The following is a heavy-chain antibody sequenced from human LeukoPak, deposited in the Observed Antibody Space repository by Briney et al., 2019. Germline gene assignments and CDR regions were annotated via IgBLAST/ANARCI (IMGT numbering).Heavy chain of an antibody. CDR1: GGSFSGY. V-gene: IGHV4-34*01. CDR3: ARISSVDNDFWSGYRPPLYDRDV. Sequence: SETLSLTCAVYGGSFSGYWGCIRQPPGKGLEWIGAINQSGRTNYNPSLKSRVTISVDTSKNQFSLKLSSVTAADTAVYYCARISSVDNDFWSGYRPPLYDRDVWGKGTTVTVSS. D-gene: IGHD3-3*01. J-gene: IGHJ6*03. CDR2: INQSGRT.